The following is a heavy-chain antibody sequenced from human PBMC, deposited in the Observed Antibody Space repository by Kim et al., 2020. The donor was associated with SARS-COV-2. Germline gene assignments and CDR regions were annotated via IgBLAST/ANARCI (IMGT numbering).Heavy chain of an antibody. CDR1: GGSFSGYY. D-gene: IGHD3-10*01. J-gene: IGHJ4*02. Sequence: SETLSLTCAVYGGSFSGYYWSWIRQPPGKGLEWIGEINHSGSTNYNPSLKSRVTISVDTSKNQFSLKLSSVTAADTAVYYCASLTVSNYYGSGSYYPPRYWGQGTLVTVSS. V-gene: IGHV4-34*01. CDR3: ASLTVSNYYGSGSYYPPRY. CDR2: INHSGST.